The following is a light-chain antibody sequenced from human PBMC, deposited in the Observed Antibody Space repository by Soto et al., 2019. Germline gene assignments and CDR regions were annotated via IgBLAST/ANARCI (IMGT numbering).Light chain of an antibody. CDR1: ASTIGRSY. CDR3: AAWDERLRRFYV. CDR2: RNS. Sequence: QSVLTQSPSASGSPGQRVTISCSGSASTIGRSYVYWYQQLPGTAPKLLIYRNSQRPSGVPDRFSGSKSGTSASLAISGLRSEDEADYYCAAWDERLRRFYVFGDGIKVNVL. J-gene: IGLJ1*01. V-gene: IGLV1-47*01.